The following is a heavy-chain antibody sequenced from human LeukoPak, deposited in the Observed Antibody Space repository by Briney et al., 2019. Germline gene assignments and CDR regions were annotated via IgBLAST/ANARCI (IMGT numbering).Heavy chain of an antibody. CDR1: GFTFSSYS. Sequence: GGSLRLSCAASGFTFSSYSMNWVRQAPGKGLEWVSSISSSSSYIYYADSVKGRFTISRDNAKNSLYLQMNSLRAEDTAVYYCARDSGSARGVYYYYYMDVWGKGTTVTISS. CDR3: ARDSGSARGVYYYYYMDV. J-gene: IGHJ6*03. D-gene: IGHD2-15*01. V-gene: IGHV3-21*01. CDR2: ISSSSSYI.